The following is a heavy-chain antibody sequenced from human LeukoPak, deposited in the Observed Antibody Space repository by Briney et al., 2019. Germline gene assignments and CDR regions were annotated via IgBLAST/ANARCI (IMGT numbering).Heavy chain of an antibody. J-gene: IGHJ4*02. CDR1: GGSFSGNY. Sequence: SETLSLTCVVNGGSFSGNYWSWIRRPPGKGLEWIGEINHSGSTNYNPSLKSRVTISVDTSKNQFSLKLSSVTAADTAVYYCVTGQWLVPVSYWGQGTLVTVSS. D-gene: IGHD6-19*01. CDR3: VTGQWLVPVSY. CDR2: INHSGST. V-gene: IGHV4-34*01.